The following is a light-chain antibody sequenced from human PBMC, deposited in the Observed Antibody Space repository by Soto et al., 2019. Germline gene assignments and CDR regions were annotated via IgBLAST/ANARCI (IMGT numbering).Light chain of an antibody. CDR1: QNIVRL. J-gene: IGKJ1*01. CDR3: QQYNSFSRT. Sequence: DIQMTQSPSTLSASVGDRVTITCRASQNIVRLLAWYQQKPGKAPKLLIYDASSLEGGVPSRFSGTGSGTEFTLTISSLQPDDFATYYCQQYNSFSRTFGQGTKVDIK. CDR2: DAS. V-gene: IGKV1-5*01.